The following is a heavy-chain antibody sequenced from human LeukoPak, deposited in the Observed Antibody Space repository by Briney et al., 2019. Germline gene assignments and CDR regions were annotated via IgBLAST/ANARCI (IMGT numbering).Heavy chain of an antibody. CDR2: INPNSGGT. CDR3: ARDYYDSGGYFAFDI. Sequence: GASVKVSCKASGYTFTGYYMHWVRQAPGQGLEWMGWINPNSGGTNYAQKFQGRVTMTRDTSISTAYMELSRLRSDDTAVYYCARDYYDSGGYFAFDIWGQGTMVTVSS. D-gene: IGHD3-22*01. V-gene: IGHV1-2*02. J-gene: IGHJ3*02. CDR1: GYTFTGYY.